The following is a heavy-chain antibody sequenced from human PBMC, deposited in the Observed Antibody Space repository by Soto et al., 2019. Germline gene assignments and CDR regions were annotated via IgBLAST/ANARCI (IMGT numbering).Heavy chain of an antibody. Sequence: ASVKVSCKASGYTFTGYYMHWVRQAPGQGLEWMGWINPNSGGTNYAQKFQGWVTMTRDTSISTAYMELSRLRSDDTAVYYCARGRYCSSTSCSPNYYGMDVWGQGTTVTVSS. CDR2: INPNSGGT. D-gene: IGHD2-2*01. CDR1: GYTFTGYY. V-gene: IGHV1-2*04. CDR3: ARGRYCSSTSCSPNYYGMDV. J-gene: IGHJ6*02.